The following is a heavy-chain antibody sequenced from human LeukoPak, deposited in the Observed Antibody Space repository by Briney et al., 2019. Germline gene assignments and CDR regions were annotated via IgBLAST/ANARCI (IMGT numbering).Heavy chain of an antibody. J-gene: IGHJ4*02. CDR1: GFTVSSNS. CDR2: IYSDNT. D-gene: IGHD1-26*01. V-gene: IGHV3-53*01. CDR3: VRGISGSARFDY. Sequence: GGSLRLSCTVSGFTVSSNSMSWVRQAPGKGLEWVSFIYSDNTHYSDSVKGRFTISRDNSKNTLYLQMNSLRGDDTAVYYCVRGISGSARFDYWGQGTLVTVSS.